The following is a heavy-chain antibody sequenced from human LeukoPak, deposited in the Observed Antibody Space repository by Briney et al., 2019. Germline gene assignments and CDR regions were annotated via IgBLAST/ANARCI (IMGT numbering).Heavy chain of an antibody. Sequence: SETLSLTCTVSGYSISSGYYWGWIRQPPGKGLEWIGSGSTYYNPSLKSRVTMSVDTSKNQFSLKLSSVTAGDTAVYYCARDSFDCSSTSCYPGEVGDFDLWGRGTLVTVSS. CDR3: ARDSFDCSSTSCYPGEVGDFDL. CDR1: GYSISSGYY. J-gene: IGHJ2*01. V-gene: IGHV4-38-2*02. D-gene: IGHD2-2*01. CDR2: SGST.